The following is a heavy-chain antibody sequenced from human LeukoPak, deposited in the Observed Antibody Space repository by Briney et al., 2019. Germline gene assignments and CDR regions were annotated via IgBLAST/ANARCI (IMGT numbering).Heavy chain of an antibody. CDR2: INQSGNEK. V-gene: IGHV3-7*01. Sequence: GGSLRLSCAVSGFTFNTYWMTWLRQDPGKRLEWVASINQSGNEKYYVDSVKGRFTISRDNAKNSLYLQMNSLRAEDTAVYYCAKDKGARLFDPWGQGTLVTVSS. CDR1: GFTFNTYW. D-gene: IGHD6-25*01. CDR3: AKDKGARLFDP. J-gene: IGHJ5*02.